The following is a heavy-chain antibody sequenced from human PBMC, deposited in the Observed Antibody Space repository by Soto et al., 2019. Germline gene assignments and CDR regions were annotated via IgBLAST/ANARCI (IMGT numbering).Heavy chain of an antibody. CDR1: GGSITNYY. V-gene: IGHV4-59*08. J-gene: IGHJ6*02. CDR3: ARHGFGPLHGLVDV. Sequence: QVQLQESGPGLVKPSETLSLTCTVSGGSITNYYCSWFRQPPGKGLEWIGYINYDGYSAYNLSLKGRGPLVKDASKTQFSLMLESVTATDTAVYYCARHGFGPLHGLVDVWGPGTTVIVSS. D-gene: IGHD3-10*01. CDR2: INYDGYS.